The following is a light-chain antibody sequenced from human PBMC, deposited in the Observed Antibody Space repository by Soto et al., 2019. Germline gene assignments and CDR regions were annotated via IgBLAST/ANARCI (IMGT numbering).Light chain of an antibody. CDR3: HQYGSSPQT. V-gene: IGKV3-20*01. Sequence: EIVLTQSPGTLSLSPGERATLSCRASQNVDSNSLAWYQQKPGQAPRIIIFGASGRATGIPDRFTGSGSGTDFTLTISRLEPEDFAVFYCHQYGSSPQTFGQGTKVDI. J-gene: IGKJ1*01. CDR2: GAS. CDR1: QNVDSNS.